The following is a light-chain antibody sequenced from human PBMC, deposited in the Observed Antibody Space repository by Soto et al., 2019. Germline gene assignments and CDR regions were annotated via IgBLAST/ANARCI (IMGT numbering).Light chain of an antibody. CDR3: CSYAGSPTYVV. CDR2: EDN. CDR1: GSNVESYNL. Sequence: QSALTQPASVSGSPGQSITISCTGTGSNVESYNLVSWYQQHPDKAPKLIIYEDNKRPSGVSNRFSGSKSGNTASLTISGLQPEDEADFYCCSYAGSPTYVVFGGGTKLTVL. V-gene: IGLV2-23*01. J-gene: IGLJ2*01.